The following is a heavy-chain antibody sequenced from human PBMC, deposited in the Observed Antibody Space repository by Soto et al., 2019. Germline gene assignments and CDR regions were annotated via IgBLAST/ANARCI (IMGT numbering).Heavy chain of an antibody. CDR3: ARPAKTYCSSTSCYTGTPTCYYYYGMDV. V-gene: IGHV3-7*01. CDR2: IKRAGSEK. CDR1: GFTLSRYW. J-gene: IGHJ6*02. D-gene: IGHD2-2*02. Sequence: PGGSLRLACAASGFTLSRYWMSWVRQAPGKRLEWVANIKRAGSEKSYVDSVKGRFTISRDNAKNSLYLQMNRLRAEDTAVSYCARPAKTYCSSTSCYTGTPTCYYYYGMDVWGQGTTVTGSS.